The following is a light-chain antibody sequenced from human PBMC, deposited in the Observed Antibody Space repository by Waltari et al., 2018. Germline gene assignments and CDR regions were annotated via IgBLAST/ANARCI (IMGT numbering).Light chain of an antibody. CDR3: SSYTSSSTLV. V-gene: IGLV2-14*01. J-gene: IGLJ2*01. Sequence: QSALTQPASVSGSPGQSITISCAGTSSDVGGYNYVSWYQQHPDKAPQLVIYEVSHRPPGVSGRFAASKSGNTASLTISGLRAEDEADYYCSSYTSSSTLVFGGGTKVTVL. CDR2: EVS. CDR1: SSDVGGYNY.